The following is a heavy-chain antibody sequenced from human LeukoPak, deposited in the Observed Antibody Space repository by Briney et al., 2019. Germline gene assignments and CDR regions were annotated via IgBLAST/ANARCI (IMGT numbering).Heavy chain of an antibody. J-gene: IGHJ6*02. Sequence: PGGSLRLSCAASGFTFSSYAMSWVRQAPGKGLEWVSAISGSGGSTYYADSVKGRFTISRDNSKNTLYLQMNSLRAEDTAVYYCAKDSEDTAMVKRAWKDYYYYGMDVWGQGTTVTVSS. CDR2: ISGSGGST. D-gene: IGHD5-18*01. CDR1: GFTFSSYA. CDR3: AKDSEDTAMVKRAWKDYYYYGMDV. V-gene: IGHV3-23*01.